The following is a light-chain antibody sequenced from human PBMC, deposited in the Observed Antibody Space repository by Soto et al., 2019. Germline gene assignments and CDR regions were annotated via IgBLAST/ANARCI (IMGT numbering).Light chain of an antibody. V-gene: IGLV2-14*01. J-gene: IGLJ1*01. CDR1: SSDVGAYNL. Sequence: QSALTQPASVSGSPGQSVTISCTGTSSDVGAYNLVSWYQQYPGKAPKLMIYEVSNRPSGVSNRFSGSKSGNTASLTISGLRAEDEADYYCCTSYEGGGRYVFGTGTQLTVL. CDR2: EVS. CDR3: TSYEGGGRYV.